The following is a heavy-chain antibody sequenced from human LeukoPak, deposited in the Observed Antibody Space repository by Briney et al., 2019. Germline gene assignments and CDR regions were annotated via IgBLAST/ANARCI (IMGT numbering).Heavy chain of an antibody. V-gene: IGHV1-2*02. CDR2: INPNNGGT. CDR1: GYSFTDYS. CDR3: ALIGAIDS. Sequence: ASVKVSCKASGYSFTDYSIHWLRQAPGQGREWMGWINPNNGGTHYAQKFRGSVTMTRDTSISTVYMELSRLRSDDTAVYYCALIGAIDSWGQGTLVTVSS. J-gene: IGHJ4*02.